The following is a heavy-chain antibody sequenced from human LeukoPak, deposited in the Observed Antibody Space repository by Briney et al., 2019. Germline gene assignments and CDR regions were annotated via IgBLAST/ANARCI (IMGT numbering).Heavy chain of an antibody. Sequence: VSVKVSCKASGYTFTAYHMHWVRQAPGQGLEWMGWINSNSGDTNYEQKFQGRVTMTRDTSISTAYIELRSLRSDDTAVYYCARAYSYGSDYYYGMDVWGQGTTVT. V-gene: IGHV1-2*02. CDR3: ARAYSYGSDYYYGMDV. CDR2: INSNSGDT. J-gene: IGHJ6*02. D-gene: IGHD5-18*01. CDR1: GYTFTAYH.